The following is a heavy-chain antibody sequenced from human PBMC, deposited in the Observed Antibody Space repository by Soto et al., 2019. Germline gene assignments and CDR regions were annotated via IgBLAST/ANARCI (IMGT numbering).Heavy chain of an antibody. CDR3: AKNDYGDYVDLGY. CDR2: ISGSGGST. CDR1: GYPFSSYA. D-gene: IGHD4-17*01. V-gene: IGHV3-23*01. J-gene: IGHJ4*02. Sequence: GGSLRLSCAASGYPFSSYAMSWVRPTPGKGLEWVSAISGSGGSTYYADSVKGRFTISRDNSKNTLYLQMNSLRAEDTAVYYCAKNDYGDYVDLGYWGQGTLVTVSS.